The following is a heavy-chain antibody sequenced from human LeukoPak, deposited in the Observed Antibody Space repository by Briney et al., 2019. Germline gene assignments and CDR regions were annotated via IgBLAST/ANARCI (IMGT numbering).Heavy chain of an antibody. J-gene: IGHJ3*02. CDR3: VKGSGEDAFVI. D-gene: IGHD5-12*01. CDR2: ISWHSCHI. CDR1: VFTFQHHA. Sequence: GICVRLPCAASVFTFQHHAMLWVRQAPATGLEGVSGISWHSCHIGYADSLKGRYTIYRDNAKHSLSVQTNGKSADDMALYYCVKGSGEDAFVICGQGTMVTVSS. V-gene: IGHV3-9*03.